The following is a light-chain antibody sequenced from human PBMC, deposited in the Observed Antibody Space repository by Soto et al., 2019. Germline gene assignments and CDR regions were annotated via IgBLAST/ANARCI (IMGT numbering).Light chain of an antibody. Sequence: DIQMTQSPSSLSASVGDRVTVTCRASQSITTYLNWYHQKPGKAPKLLIYAASSLQSGVPSRFSGSGSGTAFTLTITSLQPEDFATYICQQSYGTPWTFGQGTKVEIK. J-gene: IGKJ1*01. V-gene: IGKV1-39*01. CDR2: AAS. CDR3: QQSYGTPWT. CDR1: QSITTY.